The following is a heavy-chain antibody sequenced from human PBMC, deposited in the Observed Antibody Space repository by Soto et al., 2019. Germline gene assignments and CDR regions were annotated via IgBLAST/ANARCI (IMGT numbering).Heavy chain of an antibody. J-gene: IGHJ4*02. CDR3: AGPPHDIHGS. CDR2: INHSGDT. D-gene: IGHD2-15*01. CDR1: GGRFSNYF. V-gene: IGHV4-34*01. Sequence: QVQLQQWGAGLLKPSETLSLTCAVSGGRFSNYFWAWIRQAPGKGLEWIGEINHSGDTHFDPSLESRVTMSVDTSKNQFSLKLRSVTAADTAVYYCAGPPHDIHGSWGQGTLVTVSS.